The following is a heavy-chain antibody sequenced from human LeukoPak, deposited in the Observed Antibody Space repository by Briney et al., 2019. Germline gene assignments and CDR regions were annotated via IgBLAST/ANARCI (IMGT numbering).Heavy chain of an antibody. CDR2: IYHSGST. D-gene: IGHD5-12*01. V-gene: IGHV4-59*01. Sequence: PSETLSLTCTVSGGSMNTYHWSWIRQPPGKGLEWIGYIYHSGSTNYNPSLKSRVTISVDTSQNQFSLNLSSVTAADTAIYYCARDGYSGSDALWGQGTLVTVSS. CDR3: ARDGYSGSDAL. CDR1: GGSMNTYH. J-gene: IGHJ4*02.